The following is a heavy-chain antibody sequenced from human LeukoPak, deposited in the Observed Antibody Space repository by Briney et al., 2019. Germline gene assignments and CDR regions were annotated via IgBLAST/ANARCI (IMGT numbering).Heavy chain of an antibody. CDR1: GFTVSNNY. D-gene: IGHD3-10*01. Sequence: GGSLRLSCAASGFTVSNNYMSWVRQTPGKGLEWVSVIYVGGSAYYADSVKGRFTISRDNSKNTLYLQMNSLRAEDTAVYYCAREPYGSGSFDYWGQGTLVTVSS. CDR3: AREPYGSGSFDY. CDR2: IYVGGSA. J-gene: IGHJ4*02. V-gene: IGHV3-53*01.